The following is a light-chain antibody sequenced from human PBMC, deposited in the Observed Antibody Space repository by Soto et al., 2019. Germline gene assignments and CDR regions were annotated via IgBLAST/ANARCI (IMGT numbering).Light chain of an antibody. J-gene: IGKJ2*01. CDR1: QGISDD. CDR3: LQHHGAPYT. Sequence: DIQMTQSPSSLSASVGDRVTISCRASQGISDDLGWYQQKSGEAPKRLIYEASSLQSWVPARFSGSGSGTEFTLTISSLQPEDSAIYYCLQHHGAPYTFGQGTKLEIK. V-gene: IGKV1-17*01. CDR2: EAS.